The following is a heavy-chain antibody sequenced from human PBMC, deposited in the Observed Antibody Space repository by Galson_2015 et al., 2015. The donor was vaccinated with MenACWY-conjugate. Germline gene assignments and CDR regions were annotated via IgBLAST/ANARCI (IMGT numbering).Heavy chain of an antibody. Sequence: CAISGDSVSSNTAAWNWIRRSPSRGLEWLGRTYYRSQWNNDYTISVRGRITINPDTSKNQVSLHLNSVTPEDTAVYYCAREESGTYSFAYWGQGTLVTVSS. D-gene: IGHD1-26*01. J-gene: IGHJ4*02. CDR3: AREESGTYSFAY. V-gene: IGHV6-1*01. CDR1: GDSVSSNTAA. CDR2: TYYRSQWNN.